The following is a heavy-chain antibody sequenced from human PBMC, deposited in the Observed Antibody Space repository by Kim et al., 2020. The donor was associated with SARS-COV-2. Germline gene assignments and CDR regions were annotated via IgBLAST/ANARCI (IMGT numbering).Heavy chain of an antibody. V-gene: IGHV3-74*01. CDR2: INSDGSST. Sequence: GGSLRLSCAASGFTFSSYWMHWVRQAPGKGLVWVSRINSDGSSTSYADSVKGRFTISRDNAKNTLYLQMNSLRAEDTAVYYCARVLDIVVVPIPYYGMDVWGQGTTVTVSS. J-gene: IGHJ6*02. CDR3: ARVLDIVVVPIPYYGMDV. CDR1: GFTFSSYW. D-gene: IGHD2-15*01.